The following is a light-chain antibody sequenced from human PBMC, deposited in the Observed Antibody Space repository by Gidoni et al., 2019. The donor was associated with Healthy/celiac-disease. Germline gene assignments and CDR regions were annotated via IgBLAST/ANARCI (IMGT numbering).Light chain of an antibody. CDR3: QQYGSSPYT. Sequence: EIVLTQSPGTLSLSPGERATLSCRASQSVSSSYLAWYQQKPGQAPSLLIYGASSRATGIPDRFSGSGSGTDVTLTISRLEPEDFAVYYCQQYGSSPYTFGQGTKLEIK. J-gene: IGKJ2*01. CDR2: GAS. V-gene: IGKV3-20*01. CDR1: QSVSSSY.